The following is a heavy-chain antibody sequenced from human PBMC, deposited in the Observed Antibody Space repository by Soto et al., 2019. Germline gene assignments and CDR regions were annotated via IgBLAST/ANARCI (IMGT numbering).Heavy chain of an antibody. CDR2: SIGGGGDT. D-gene: IGHD6-19*01. CDR3: ARDAVPRNGEWDGFDP. CDR1: GFTFSNYA. Sequence: EMQLLESGGGLVQTGESLRLSCTASGFTFSNYAMSWVRQAPGKGPEWVSSIGGGGDTYYTDAVKGRFTVPRDDPKSTLYLQMNSLRAEYTAQYHCARDAVPRNGEWDGFDPWGQGALVSVSS. V-gene: IGHV3-23*01. J-gene: IGHJ5*02.